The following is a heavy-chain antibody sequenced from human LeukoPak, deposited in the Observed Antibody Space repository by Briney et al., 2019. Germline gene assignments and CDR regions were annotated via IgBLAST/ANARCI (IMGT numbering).Heavy chain of an antibody. CDR1: GYTFTSYG. V-gene: IGHV1-18*01. D-gene: IGHD3-3*01. Sequence: ASVKVSCKASGYTFTSYGISWVRQAPGQGLEWMGWISAYNGNTNNAQKLQGRVTMTTDTSASTAYMELRSLRSDDTAVYYCARGMYDGLESPLGYWGQGTLVTVSS. CDR3: ARGMYDGLESPLGY. CDR2: ISAYNGNT. J-gene: IGHJ4*02.